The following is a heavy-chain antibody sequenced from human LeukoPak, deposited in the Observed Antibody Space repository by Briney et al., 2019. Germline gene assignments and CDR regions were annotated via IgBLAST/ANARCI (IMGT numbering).Heavy chain of an antibody. V-gene: IGHV4-39*01. D-gene: IGHD5-12*01. CDR1: GGSFSGYY. Sequence: PSETLSLTCAVYGGSFSGYYWGWIRQPPGKGLEWIGSIYYSGSTYYNPSLKSRVTISVDTSKNQFSLKLSSVTAADTAVYYCARRPQYSGYSEYLLAYYYYGMDVWGQGTTVTVSS. CDR3: ARRPQYSGYSEYLLAYYYYGMDV. J-gene: IGHJ6*02. CDR2: IYYSGST.